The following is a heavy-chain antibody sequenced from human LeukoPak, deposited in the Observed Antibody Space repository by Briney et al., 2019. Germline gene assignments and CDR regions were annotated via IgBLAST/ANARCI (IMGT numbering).Heavy chain of an antibody. D-gene: IGHD6-19*01. Sequence: GGSLRLSCAASGFTFSSYSMNWVCQAPGKGLEWVSYISSSSSTIYYADSVKGRFTISRDNAKNSLYLQMNSLRAEDTAVYYCARGHSSGWYYLDYWGQGTLVTVSS. V-gene: IGHV3-48*04. CDR3: ARGHSSGWYYLDY. J-gene: IGHJ4*02. CDR1: GFTFSSYS. CDR2: ISSSSSTI.